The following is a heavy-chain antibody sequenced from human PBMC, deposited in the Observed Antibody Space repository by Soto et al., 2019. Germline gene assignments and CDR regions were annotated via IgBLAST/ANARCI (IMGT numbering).Heavy chain of an antibody. CDR2: ISYDGSNK. V-gene: IGHV3-30*18. CDR3: AKYSAYSSGWEGWWFDY. Sequence: PGGSLRLSCAASGFTFSSYAMHWVRQAPGKGLEWVAVISYDGSNKYYADSVKGRFTISRDNSKNMLYLQMNSLRAEDTAVYYCAKYSAYSSGWEGWWFDYWGQGTQVTVSS. J-gene: IGHJ4*02. D-gene: IGHD6-19*01. CDR1: GFTFSSYA.